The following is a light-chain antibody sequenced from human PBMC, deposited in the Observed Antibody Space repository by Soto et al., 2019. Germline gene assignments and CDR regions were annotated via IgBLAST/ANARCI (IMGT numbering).Light chain of an antibody. J-gene: IGKJ2*01. CDR1: QSVSSN. Sequence: EIVITQSPATLSVSPGERATLSCRASQSVSSNLAWYQQKPGQAPRLLIYAASTRATDIPARFSGSGSGTEFTLTVSSLQSEDFAVYYCQQYDDWPRTFGQGTKLEIK. CDR3: QQYDDWPRT. V-gene: IGKV3-15*01. CDR2: AAS.